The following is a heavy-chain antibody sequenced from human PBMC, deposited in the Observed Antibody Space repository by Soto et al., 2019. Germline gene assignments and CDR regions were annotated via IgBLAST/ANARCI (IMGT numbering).Heavy chain of an antibody. CDR1: GFTFSSYG. J-gene: IGHJ3*02. CDR2: IWYDGSNK. V-gene: IGHV3-33*01. D-gene: IGHD6-13*01. Sequence: GGSLRLSCAASGFTFSSYGMHWVRQAPGKGLEWVAVIWYDGSNKYYADSVKGRFTISRDNSKNTLYLQMNSLRAEDTAVYYCARDGSLGSSPETGAFDIWGQGTMVTVSS. CDR3: ARDGSLGSSPETGAFDI.